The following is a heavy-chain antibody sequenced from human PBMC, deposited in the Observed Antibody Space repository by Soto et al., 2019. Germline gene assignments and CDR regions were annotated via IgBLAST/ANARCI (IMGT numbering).Heavy chain of an antibody. J-gene: IGHJ4*02. D-gene: IGHD4-17*01. Sequence: GGSLRLSCAASGFTFSTYSMNWVRQAPGKGLEWVSYMSSSSSYTNYADSVKGRFTISRDNAKNSLYLQMNSLRAEDTAVYYCARDSVYYGDYELNYFDYWGQGTLVPVSS. CDR1: GFTFSTYS. CDR2: MSSSSSYT. CDR3: ARDSVYYGDYELNYFDY. V-gene: IGHV3-21*05.